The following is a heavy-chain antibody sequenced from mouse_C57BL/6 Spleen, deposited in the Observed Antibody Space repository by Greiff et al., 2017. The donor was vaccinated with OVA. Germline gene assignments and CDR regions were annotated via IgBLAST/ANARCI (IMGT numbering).Heavy chain of an antibody. CDR3: AVYYYGSSSHYYFDY. CDR1: GYAFSSYW. CDR2: IYPGDGDT. Sequence: VHLVESGAELVKPGASVKISCKASGYAFSSYWMNWVKQRPGKGLEWIGQIYPGDGDTNYNGKFKGKATLTAYKSSSTAYMQLSSLTSEDSAVYFCAVYYYGSSSHYYFDYWGQGTTLTVSS. V-gene: IGHV1-80*01. D-gene: IGHD1-1*01. J-gene: IGHJ2*01.